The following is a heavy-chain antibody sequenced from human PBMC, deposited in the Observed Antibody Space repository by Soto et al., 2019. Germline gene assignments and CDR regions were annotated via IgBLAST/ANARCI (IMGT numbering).Heavy chain of an antibody. CDR1: GFTFSNYA. J-gene: IGHJ4*02. Sequence: GGSLRLSCAASGFTFSNYAMHWVRQAPGKGLEWVAVISYDGGNKYYADSVKGRFTISRDNSKNTLYLQINSLTPEDTAVYYCARDDGPFSYGLSPNYYFDYWGQGTLVTVSS. D-gene: IGHD5-18*01. V-gene: IGHV3-30-3*01. CDR3: ARDDGPFSYGLSPNYYFDY. CDR2: ISYDGGNK.